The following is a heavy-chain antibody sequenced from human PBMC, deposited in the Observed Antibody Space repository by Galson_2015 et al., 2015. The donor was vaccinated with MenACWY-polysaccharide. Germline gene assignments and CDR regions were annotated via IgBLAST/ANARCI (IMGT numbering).Heavy chain of an antibody. V-gene: IGHV5-51*01. CDR2: IYPGDSDI. J-gene: IGHJ4*02. Sequence: QSGAEVKKPGQSLKISCKGSGYSFTSYWIGWVRRMPGKGLEWMGIIYPGDSDIKYNPSFEGQVTFSADNSLKTAYLQWSRLKASDTAMYYCARFRNFYDSSGPLGYWGQGTLVTVSS. CDR1: GYSFTSYW. D-gene: IGHD3-22*01. CDR3: ARFRNFYDSSGPLGY.